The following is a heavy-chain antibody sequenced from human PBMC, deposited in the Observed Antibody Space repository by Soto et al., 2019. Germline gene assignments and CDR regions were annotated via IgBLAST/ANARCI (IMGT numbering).Heavy chain of an antibody. V-gene: IGHV4-30-4*01. CDR2: IYYSGST. CDR1: GGSISSGDYY. D-gene: IGHD2-2*01. Sequence: SETLSLTCTVSGGSISSGDYYWSWIRQPPGKGLEWIGYIYYSGSTYYNPSLKSRVTISVDTSKNQFSLKLSSVTAADTAVYYCARDLRDIVVVPAAKANYYYYYGMDVWGQGTTVTVSS. J-gene: IGHJ6*02. CDR3: ARDLRDIVVVPAAKANYYYYYGMDV.